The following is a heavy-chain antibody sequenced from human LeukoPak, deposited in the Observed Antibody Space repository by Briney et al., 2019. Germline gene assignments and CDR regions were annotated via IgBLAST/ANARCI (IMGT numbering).Heavy chain of an antibody. CDR3: AREDDDGDRGDAFDI. J-gene: IGHJ3*02. CDR1: GFTFSSYS. V-gene: IGHV3-21*01. Sequence: GGSLRLSCAASGFTFSSYSMNWVRQAPGEGLEWVSSISSSSSYIYYADSVKGRFTISRDNAKNSLYLQMNSLRAEDTAVYYCAREDDDGDRGDAFDIWGQGTMVTVSS. D-gene: IGHD4-17*01. CDR2: ISSSSSYI.